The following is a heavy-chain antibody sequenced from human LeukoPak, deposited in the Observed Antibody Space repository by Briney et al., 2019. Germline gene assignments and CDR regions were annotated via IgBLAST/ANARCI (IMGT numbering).Heavy chain of an antibody. CDR2: INHSGST. J-gene: IGHJ4*02. V-gene: IGHV4-34*01. Sequence: PSETLSLTCAVYGGSFSGYYWSWIRQPPGKGLEWIGEINHSGSTNYNPSLKSRVTISVDTSKNQFSLKLTSVTAADTATYYCAKATGYSDYWGQGILVSVSS. CDR1: GGSFSGYY. CDR3: AKATGYSDY. D-gene: IGHD3-9*01.